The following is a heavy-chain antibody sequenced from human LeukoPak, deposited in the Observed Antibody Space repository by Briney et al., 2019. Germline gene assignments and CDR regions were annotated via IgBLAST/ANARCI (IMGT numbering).Heavy chain of an antibody. CDR2: IYHSGST. CDR1: GGSISRGGDS. J-gene: IGHJ1*01. CDR3: ARGAGCSSTSCYALYFQH. Sequence: TPSETLSLTCAVSGGSISRGGDSWRWIRQPPGKGLEWIGYIYHSGSTYYNPSLKSRVTISVDRSKHQFSLKLSSVTAADTAVYYCARGAGCSSTSCYALYFQHWGQGTLVTVSS. D-gene: IGHD2-2*01. V-gene: IGHV4-30-2*01.